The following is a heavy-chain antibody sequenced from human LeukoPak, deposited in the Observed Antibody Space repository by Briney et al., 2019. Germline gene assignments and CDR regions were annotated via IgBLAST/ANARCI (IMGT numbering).Heavy chain of an antibody. Sequence: GGSLRLSCEASGFTFSIYWMSWVRQAPGKGLEWVANIKEDGSEKDYVDSVKGRFIIPRDNVKNSLYLQMNSLRPEDTAMYYCARDRAVAGLFDPWGQGTLVTVSS. D-gene: IGHD6-19*01. CDR2: IKEDGSEK. V-gene: IGHV3-7*01. CDR3: ARDRAVAGLFDP. CDR1: GFTFSIYW. J-gene: IGHJ5*02.